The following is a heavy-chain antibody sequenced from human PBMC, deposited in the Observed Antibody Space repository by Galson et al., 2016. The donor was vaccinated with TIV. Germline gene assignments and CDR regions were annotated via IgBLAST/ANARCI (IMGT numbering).Heavy chain of an antibody. J-gene: IGHJ3*01. CDR1: GFPFNTYT. CDR3: ARDRITYTLRGAFNL. Sequence: SLRLSCAASGFPFNTYTMDWVRQAPGKGLEWVSVINVSGDRTYYADSVKGRFTVSRDNSKNTLYLQMNNLRAEDTGIYYCARDRITYTLRGAFNLWGQGTWVTVSS. D-gene: IGHD3-10*01. V-gene: IGHV3-23*01. CDR2: INVSGDRT.